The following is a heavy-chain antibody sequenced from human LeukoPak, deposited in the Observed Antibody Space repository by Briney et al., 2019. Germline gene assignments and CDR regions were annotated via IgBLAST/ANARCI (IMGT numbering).Heavy chain of an antibody. V-gene: IGHV1-18*04. CDR3: ARVPPSAHQLLSSDY. CDR2: ISANNGET. CDR1: GYTFTNYG. D-gene: IGHD2-2*01. Sequence: ASVKVSCKASGYTFTNYGISWVRQAPGQGLEWMAWISANNGETRYAQNLQGRLTVTTDTSTSTAYMELRSLRPDDTAVYYCARVPPSAHQLLSSDYWGQGTQVTVSS. J-gene: IGHJ4*02.